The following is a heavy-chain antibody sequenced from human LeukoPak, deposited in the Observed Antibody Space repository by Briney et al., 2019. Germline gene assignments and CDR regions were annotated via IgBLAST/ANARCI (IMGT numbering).Heavy chain of an antibody. V-gene: IGHV3-23*01. Sequence: GGSLRLSCAASGFTFSSYAMSWDRQAPGKGLEWVSVISGSGGSTYYADSVKGRFTISRDNSKNTLYLQMNSLRAEDTAVYYCAKYCSSTSCQDYWGQGTLVTVSS. J-gene: IGHJ4*02. CDR1: GFTFSSYA. CDR3: AKYCSSTSCQDY. D-gene: IGHD2-2*01. CDR2: ISGSGGST.